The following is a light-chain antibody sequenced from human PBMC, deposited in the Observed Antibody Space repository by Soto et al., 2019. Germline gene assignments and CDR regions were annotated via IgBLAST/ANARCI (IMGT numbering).Light chain of an antibody. CDR3: QVWDNSADHQGV. V-gene: IGLV3-21*02. Sequence: SYELTQPASVSVAPGQTARITCGGNKXGSKNMNWYQQKSGQAPVLVVYDDDDRPAGIPDRFSGSSSGDTATLTISRVEAGDEADYYCQVWDNSADHQGVFGSGTK. J-gene: IGLJ1*01. CDR2: DDD. CDR1: KXGSKN.